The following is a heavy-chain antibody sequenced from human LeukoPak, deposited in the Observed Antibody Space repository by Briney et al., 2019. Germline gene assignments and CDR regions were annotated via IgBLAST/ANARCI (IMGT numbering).Heavy chain of an antibody. Sequence: ASVKVSCKASGYSFTSCGSNWVRQAPGQGLEWMGWMSAYNGKTNYAHSLQGRVTVTADTSTSTAYMELRSLRSEDTAVYYCARGMGYSYGHPQGAFDIWGQGTMVTVSP. CDR1: GYSFTSCG. CDR3: ARGMGYSYGHPQGAFDI. CDR2: MSAYNGKT. J-gene: IGHJ3*02. D-gene: IGHD5-18*01. V-gene: IGHV1-18*01.